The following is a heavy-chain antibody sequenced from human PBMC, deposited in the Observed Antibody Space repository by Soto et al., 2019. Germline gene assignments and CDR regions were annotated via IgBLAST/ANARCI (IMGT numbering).Heavy chain of an antibody. Sequence: PWGSLKLSCAASGFTFTDHYMTWIRQAPGKGLEWVSYISSSSSAIYYAASVKGRFTISRDNAKNSVDLQMNSLRADDTDVYYCARDLRRRVPNLDYWGQGTLVTVSS. CDR3: ARDLRRRVPNLDY. J-gene: IGHJ4*02. CDR2: ISSSSSAI. CDR1: GFTFTDHY. V-gene: IGHV3-11*01.